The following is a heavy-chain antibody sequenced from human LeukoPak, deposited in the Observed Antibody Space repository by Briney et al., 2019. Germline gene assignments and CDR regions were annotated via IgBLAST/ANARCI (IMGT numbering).Heavy chain of an antibody. D-gene: IGHD3-16*02. CDR2: IYYSGST. CDR1: GGSISSYY. V-gene: IGHV4-59*08. Sequence: SETLSLTCTVSGGSISSYYWSWIRQPPGKGLEWIGYIYYSGSTNYKPSLKSRVTISIDTSKNQFSLKLSSVTAADTAVYYCARPLISSYRYTFDFWGQGTLVTVSS. CDR3: ARPLISSYRYTFDF. J-gene: IGHJ4*02.